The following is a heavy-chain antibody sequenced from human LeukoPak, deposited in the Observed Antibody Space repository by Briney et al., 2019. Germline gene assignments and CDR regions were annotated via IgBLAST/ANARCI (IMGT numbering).Heavy chain of an antibody. CDR3: ARDSFAFDL. CDR1: GYTFTSYG. Sequence: ASVKVSCKASGYTFTSYGISWVRQAPGQGLEWMGWISAYNGNTNYAQKFQGRVTMTRDTSTSTVYMELSSLRSEDTAVYYCARDSFAFDLWGQGTMVTVSS. J-gene: IGHJ3*01. CDR2: ISAYNGNT. V-gene: IGHV1-18*01.